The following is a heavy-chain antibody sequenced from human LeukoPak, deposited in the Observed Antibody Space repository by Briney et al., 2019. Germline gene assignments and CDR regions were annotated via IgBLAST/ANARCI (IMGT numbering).Heavy chain of an antibody. CDR2: IIPIFGTA. V-gene: IGHV1-69*06. Sequence: SVKVSCKASGGTFSSYAISWVRQAPGQGLEWMGGIIPIFGTANYAQKFQGRVTITADKSTSTAYMELSSLRSEDTAVYYCARVPGVGSSWYRPWNWFDPWGQGTLVTVSS. CDR1: GGTFSSYA. J-gene: IGHJ5*02. D-gene: IGHD6-13*01. CDR3: ARVPGVGSSWYRPWNWFDP.